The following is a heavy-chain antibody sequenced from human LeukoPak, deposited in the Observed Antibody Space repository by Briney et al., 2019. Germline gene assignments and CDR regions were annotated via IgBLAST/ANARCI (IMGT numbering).Heavy chain of an antibody. J-gene: IGHJ3*01. V-gene: IGHV4-34*01. CDR3: ARITIFGVVTDDAFDV. CDR2: INHSGST. D-gene: IGHD3-3*01. CDR1: GGSFSGYY. Sequence: SETLSLTCAVYGGSFSGYYWSWIRQPPGKGLEWIGEINHSGSTNYNPSLKSRVTLSVDTSKNQFSLKLSSVTAADTAVYYCARITIFGVVTDDAFDVWGQGTMVTVSS.